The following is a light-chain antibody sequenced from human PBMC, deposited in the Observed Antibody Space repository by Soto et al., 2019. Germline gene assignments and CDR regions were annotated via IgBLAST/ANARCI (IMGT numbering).Light chain of an antibody. CDR3: QQYGHSPPIT. J-gene: IGKJ5*01. Sequence: EIVLTQSPGTLSVSPGERATLSCRASQSISSSYIAWYQQKPGQAPRLLIFGASTMATGIPDRFSGSGSGTDFTLTISRLDPADFAVYYCQQYGHSPPITFGQGTRLDIK. V-gene: IGKV3-20*01. CDR1: QSISSSY. CDR2: GAS.